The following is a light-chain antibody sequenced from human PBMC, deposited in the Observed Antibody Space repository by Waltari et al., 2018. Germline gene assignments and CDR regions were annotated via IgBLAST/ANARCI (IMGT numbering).Light chain of an antibody. V-gene: IGLV1-40*01. CDR2: GNS. CDR1: KSKSGAGSA. CDR3: QSYDSSLSGYV. J-gene: IGLJ1*01. Sequence: QSVLTQPPSVSGAPGQRVSISCTGSKSKSGAGSALQWYQQLPGTAPKLLIYGNSNRPSGVPDRFSGSKSGTSASLAITGLQAEDEADYYCQSYDSSLSGYVFGTGTKVTVL.